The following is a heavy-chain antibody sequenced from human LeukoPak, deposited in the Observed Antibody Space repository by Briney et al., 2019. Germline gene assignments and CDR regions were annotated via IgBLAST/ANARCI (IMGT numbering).Heavy chain of an antibody. V-gene: IGHV4-34*01. Sequence: NPGGSLRLSCAASGFTFSSYSMNWVRQPPGKGLEWIGEINHSGSTNYNPSLKSRVTISVDTSKNQFSLKLSSVTAADTAVYYCARVLRFWSGYYRGWYAFDIWGQGTMVTVSS. CDR2: INHSGST. D-gene: IGHD3-3*01. CDR1: GFTFSSYS. CDR3: ARVLRFWSGYYRGWYAFDI. J-gene: IGHJ3*02.